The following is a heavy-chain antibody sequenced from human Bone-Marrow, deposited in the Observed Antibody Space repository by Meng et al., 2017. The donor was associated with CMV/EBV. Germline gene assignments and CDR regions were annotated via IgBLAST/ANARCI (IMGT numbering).Heavy chain of an antibody. V-gene: IGHV3-74*01. Sequence: GESLKISCTASGFTFSDYWMHWVRQTPGKGLLWVSRIKGDGSHTIYGDSVKGRFTISRDNAKNTLYLQMNTLRVEDTAVYYCARDIVVTTVDGMDVWGQGTTVTVSS. J-gene: IGHJ6*02. CDR1: GFTFSDYW. D-gene: IGHD3-22*01. CDR3: ARDIVVTTVDGMDV. CDR2: IKGDGSHT.